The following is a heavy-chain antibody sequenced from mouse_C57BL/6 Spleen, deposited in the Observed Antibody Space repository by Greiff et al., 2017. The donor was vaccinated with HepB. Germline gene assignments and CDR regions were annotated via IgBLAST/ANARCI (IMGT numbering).Heavy chain of an antibody. V-gene: IGHV10-1*01. CDR3: VRGFYSFDY. Sequence: EVHLVESGGGLVQPKGSLKLSCAASGFSFNTYAMNWVRQAPGKGLEWVARIRSKSNNYATYYADSVKDRFTISRDDSESMLYLQMNNLKTEDTAMYYCVRGFYSFDYWGQGTTLTVSS. CDR2: IRSKSNNYAT. D-gene: IGHD1-1*01. CDR1: GFSFNTYA. J-gene: IGHJ2*01.